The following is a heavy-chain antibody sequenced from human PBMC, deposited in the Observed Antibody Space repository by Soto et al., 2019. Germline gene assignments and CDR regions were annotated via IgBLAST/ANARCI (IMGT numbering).Heavy chain of an antibody. CDR3: ARPGWRNAPYDAFDI. V-gene: IGHV4-59*01. D-gene: IGHD6-19*01. CDR2: IYYSGST. CDR1: GGSISSYY. J-gene: IGHJ3*02. Sequence: QVQLQESGPGLVKPSETLSLTCTVSGGSISSYYWSWIRQPPGKGLEWIGYIYYSGSTNYNPSLKSRVTISLDTSKNQFSLKLSSVPAADTAVYYCARPGWRNAPYDAFDIWGQGTMVTVSS.